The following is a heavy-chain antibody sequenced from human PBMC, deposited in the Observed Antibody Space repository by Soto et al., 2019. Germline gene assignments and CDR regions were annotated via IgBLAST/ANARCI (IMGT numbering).Heavy chain of an antibody. CDR1: GYTFTGYY. CDR2: INPSGGST. CDR3: ARTEGSGWGGFDP. Sequence: ASVKVSCKASGYTFTGYYMHWVRQAPGQGLEWMGIINPSGGSTSYAQKFQGRVTMTRDTSTSTVYMELSSLRSEDTAVYYCARTEGSGWGGFDPWGQGTLVTVSS. D-gene: IGHD6-19*01. V-gene: IGHV1-46*01. J-gene: IGHJ5*02.